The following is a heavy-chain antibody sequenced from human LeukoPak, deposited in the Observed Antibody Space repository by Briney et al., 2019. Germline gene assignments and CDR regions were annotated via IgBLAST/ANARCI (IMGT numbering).Heavy chain of an antibody. CDR3: TTYDSSGYYFDY. CDR2: IKQDGSEK. D-gene: IGHD3-22*01. Sequence: GGSLRLSCAAPGFTFSSYWMSWVRRAPGKGLEWVANIKQDGSEKYYVDSVKGRFTISRDNAKNSLYLQMNSLKTEDTAVYYCTTYDSSGYYFDYWGQGTLVTVSS. J-gene: IGHJ4*02. V-gene: IGHV3-7*03. CDR1: GFTFSSYW.